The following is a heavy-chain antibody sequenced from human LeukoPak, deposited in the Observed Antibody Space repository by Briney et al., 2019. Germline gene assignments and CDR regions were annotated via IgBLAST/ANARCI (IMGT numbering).Heavy chain of an antibody. D-gene: IGHD5-24*01. CDR2: IYHSGTT. V-gene: IGHV4-38-2*01. CDR3: ACSRDLYSPLDY. J-gene: IGHJ4*02. Sequence: PSETLSLTCAVSGYYISSGYFWGWIRQPPGQGLEWIGSIYHSGTTYYNPSLKSRITISVDTSKNQFSLKLNSVTAADTALYYCACSRDLYSPLDYWGQGTLVTVSS. CDR1: GYYISSGYF.